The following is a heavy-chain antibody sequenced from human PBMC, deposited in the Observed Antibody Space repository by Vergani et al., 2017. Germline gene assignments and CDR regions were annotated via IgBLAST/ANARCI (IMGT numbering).Heavy chain of an antibody. D-gene: IGHD3-10*01. J-gene: IGHJ6*03. CDR1: GFTFSSYS. Sequence: EVQLVESGGGLVKPGGSLRLSCAASGFTFSSYSMNWVRQAPGKGLEWVSSISSSSSYIYYADSVKGRFTISRDNAKNSLYLQMNSLRAEDTAVYYCARETYYYGSGSYYYYYYMDVWGKGP. V-gene: IGHV3-21*01. CDR2: ISSSSSYI. CDR3: ARETYYYGSGSYYYYYYMDV.